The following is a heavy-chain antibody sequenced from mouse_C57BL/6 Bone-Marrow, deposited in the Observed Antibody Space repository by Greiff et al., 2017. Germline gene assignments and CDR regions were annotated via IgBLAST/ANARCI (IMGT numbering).Heavy chain of an antibody. CDR3: ARGLGRCAY. CDR2: IDPSDSYT. J-gene: IGHJ3*01. CDR1: GYTFTSYW. D-gene: IGHD4-1*01. V-gene: IGHV1-59*01. Sequence: QVQLQQPGAELVRPGTSVKLSCKASGYTFTSYWMHWVKQRPGQGLEWIGVIDPSDSYTNYNQKFKGKATLTVDTSSSTAYMQLSSLTSEDAAVYYCARGLGRCAYWGQGTLVTVSA.